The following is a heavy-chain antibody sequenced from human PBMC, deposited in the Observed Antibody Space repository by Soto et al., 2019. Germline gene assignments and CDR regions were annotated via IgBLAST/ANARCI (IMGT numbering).Heavy chain of an antibody. V-gene: IGHV5-51*01. Sequence: PGESLKISCKGSGYSFTSYWIGWVRQMPGKGLEWMGIIYPGDSDTRYSPSYQGQVTISADKSISTAYLQWSSLKASDTAMYYCARTSAAGKYYYGMDVWGQGTTVTVSS. CDR3: ARTSAAGKYYYGMDV. CDR2: IYPGDSDT. J-gene: IGHJ6*02. CDR1: GYSFTSYW. D-gene: IGHD6-13*01.